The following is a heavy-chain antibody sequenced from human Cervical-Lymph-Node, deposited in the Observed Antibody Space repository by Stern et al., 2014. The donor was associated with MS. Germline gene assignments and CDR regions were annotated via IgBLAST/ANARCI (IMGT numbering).Heavy chain of an antibody. Sequence: QLVESGGGLVQPGRSLRLSCSASQITFDDYGFHWVRQVPGKGLEWVAGIGLNSATKVYADSVKGRFTISRDNARGSLYLQMNNLTPDDTALYYCAKSYSDSWSGWIDSWGQGILVTVSS. CDR3: AKSYSDSWSGWIDS. CDR1: QITFDDYG. D-gene: IGHD1-26*01. V-gene: IGHV3-9*01. J-gene: IGHJ5*01. CDR2: IGLNSATK.